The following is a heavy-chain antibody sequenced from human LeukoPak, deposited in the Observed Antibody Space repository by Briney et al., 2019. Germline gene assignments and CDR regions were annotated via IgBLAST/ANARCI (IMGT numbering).Heavy chain of an antibody. J-gene: IGHJ4*02. V-gene: IGHV3-48*02. CDR1: GXTFSTYA. CDR2: IGSNGGTI. CDR3: TRKLAL. Sequence: PGGSLRLSCAASGXTFSTYAMNWVRQAPGKGLEWVAYIGSNGGTIHYADSVKGRFTISRDNAKNSLFLQMNSLRDEDTAMYFCTRKLALWGQGTLVTVSS.